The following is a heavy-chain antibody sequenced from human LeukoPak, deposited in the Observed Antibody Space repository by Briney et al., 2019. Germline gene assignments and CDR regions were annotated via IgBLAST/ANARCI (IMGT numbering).Heavy chain of an antibody. Sequence: SETLSLTCTVSGGSISSYYWSWIRQPPGKGLEWIGYIHHSGSTNYNPSLKSRVTISVDTSKNQFSLKLSSVTAADTAVYYCARGFSGTTFTYWFDPWGQGTLVTVSS. CDR3: ARGFSGTTFTYWFDP. J-gene: IGHJ5*02. V-gene: IGHV4-59*12. D-gene: IGHD1-7*01. CDR2: IHHSGST. CDR1: GGSISSYY.